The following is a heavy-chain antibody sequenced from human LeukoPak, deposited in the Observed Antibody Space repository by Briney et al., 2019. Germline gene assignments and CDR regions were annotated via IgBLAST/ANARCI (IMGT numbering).Heavy chain of an antibody. D-gene: IGHD6-6*01. V-gene: IGHV4-39*07. Sequence: SETLSLTCTVSGGSISTSNYYWGWIRQPPGEGLECIGSIYYNGRTYYNPSLKSRVTISVDTSKNQFSLKLSSVTAADTAVYYCARVGYSSSIDYWGQGTLVTVSS. CDR1: GGSISTSNYY. CDR3: ARVGYSSSIDY. CDR2: IYYNGRT. J-gene: IGHJ4*02.